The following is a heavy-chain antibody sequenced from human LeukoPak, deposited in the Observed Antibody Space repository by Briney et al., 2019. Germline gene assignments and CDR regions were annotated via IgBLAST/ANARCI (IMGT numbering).Heavy chain of an antibody. V-gene: IGHV3-30*04. J-gene: IGHJ4*02. D-gene: IGHD3-10*01. CDR1: GFTFSSYA. CDR3: ARKESGFGEPLDY. CDR2: ISYDGSNK. Sequence: PGGSLRLSCAASGFTFSSYAMHWVRQAPGKGLEWVAVISYDGSNKYYADSVKGRFTISRDNSKNTLYLQMNSLRAEDTAVYYCARKESGFGEPLDYWGQGTLVTVSS.